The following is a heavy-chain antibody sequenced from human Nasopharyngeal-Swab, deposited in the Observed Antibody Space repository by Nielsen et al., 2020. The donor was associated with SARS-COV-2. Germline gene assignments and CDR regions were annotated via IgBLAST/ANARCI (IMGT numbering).Heavy chain of an antibody. CDR3: AKDTDGVRGAVQDAFDF. V-gene: IGHV3-74*01. J-gene: IGHJ3*01. CDR1: GFPSNNYW. D-gene: IGHD1-26*01. CDR2: INGEESST. Sequence: GGSLRLPCALSGFPSNNYWMHWVRQAPGKGRGWVSRINGEESSTSYADSVKGRFTISRDNAKNTLYLKMNSLRADDAAMYYCAKDTDGVRGAVQDAFDFWGQGTMVTVSS.